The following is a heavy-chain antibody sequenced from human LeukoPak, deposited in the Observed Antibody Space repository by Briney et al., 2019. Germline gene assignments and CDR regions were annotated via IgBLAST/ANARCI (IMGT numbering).Heavy chain of an antibody. Sequence: GESLKISCKGSGYSFTSYWIGWVRQMPGKGLEWMGIIYPGDSDTSYSPSFQGQVTISADKSISTAYLQWSSLKASDTAMYYCARRGSLSEPFAEYFPHWGQGTLVTVSS. CDR2: IYPGDSDT. CDR3: ARRGSLSEPFAEYFPH. V-gene: IGHV5-51*01. CDR1: GYSFTSYW. J-gene: IGHJ1*01. D-gene: IGHD3-16*01.